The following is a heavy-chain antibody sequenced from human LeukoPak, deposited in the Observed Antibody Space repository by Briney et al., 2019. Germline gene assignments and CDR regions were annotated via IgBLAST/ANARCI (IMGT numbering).Heavy chain of an antibody. V-gene: IGHV3-11*04. Sequence: GGSLRLSCAASGFTFSDYYMTWIRQAPGKGLEWVSYISDSGSIIYYADSVKGRFTISRDNAKNSLYLQMNSLRVEDMAVYYCARGGKAYYSYYWGQGALVTVSS. D-gene: IGHD3-22*01. CDR3: ARGGKAYYSYY. CDR2: ISDSGSII. CDR1: GFTFSDYY. J-gene: IGHJ4*02.